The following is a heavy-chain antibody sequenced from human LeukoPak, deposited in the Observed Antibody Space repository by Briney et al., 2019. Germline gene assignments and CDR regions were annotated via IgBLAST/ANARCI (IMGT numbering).Heavy chain of an antibody. D-gene: IGHD1-26*01. V-gene: IGHV3-30*18. Sequence: GRSLRLSCAASGFTFSSYGMHWVRQAPGKGLEWVAVISYDGSNKYYADSVKGRFTISRDNSKSTLYLQMNSLRAEDTAVYYCAKVSDLWELLDAFDIWGQGTMVTVSS. CDR3: AKVSDLWELLDAFDI. CDR2: ISYDGSNK. CDR1: GFTFSSYG. J-gene: IGHJ3*02.